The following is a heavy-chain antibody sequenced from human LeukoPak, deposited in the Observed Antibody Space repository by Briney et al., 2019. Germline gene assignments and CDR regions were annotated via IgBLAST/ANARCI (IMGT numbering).Heavy chain of an antibody. J-gene: IGHJ4*02. V-gene: IGHV4-34*01. Sequence: SETLSLTCAVYGGSFSGYYWSWIRQPPGKGLEWIGEINHSESTNYNPSLKSRVTISVDTSKNQFSLKLSSVTAADTAVYYCARYDRGGSGSSNFDYWGQGTLVTVSS. CDR2: INHSEST. D-gene: IGHD3-10*01. CDR3: ARYDRGGSGSSNFDY. CDR1: GGSFSGYY.